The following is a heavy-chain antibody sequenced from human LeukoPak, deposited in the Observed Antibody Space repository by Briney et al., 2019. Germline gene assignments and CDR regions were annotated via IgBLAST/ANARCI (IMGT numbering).Heavy chain of an antibody. CDR1: GFTFTSYT. J-gene: IGHJ3*02. Sequence: PGGSLRLSCAASGFTFTSYTLNWVRQAPGKGLEWVSSISSSRYISYADSVKGRFTISRDNAKNSLYLQMNSLRAEDTAVYYCARDVTMDSDAFDIWGQGTMVTVSS. CDR2: ISSSRYI. CDR3: ARDVTMDSDAFDI. D-gene: IGHD3-3*01. V-gene: IGHV3-21*01.